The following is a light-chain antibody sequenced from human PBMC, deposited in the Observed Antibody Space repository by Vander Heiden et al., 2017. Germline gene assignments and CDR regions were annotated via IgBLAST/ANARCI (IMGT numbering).Light chain of an antibody. Sequence: AIRMTQSPSSFSASTGDRVTITCRASQGISSYLAWYQQKPGKAPKLLIYAASTLQSGVPSRFSGSGSGTDFTLTISCLQSEDFATYYCQQYYSYPRPTFGGGTKVXIK. CDR2: AAS. V-gene: IGKV1-8*01. CDR1: QGISSY. CDR3: QQYYSYPRPT. J-gene: IGKJ4*01.